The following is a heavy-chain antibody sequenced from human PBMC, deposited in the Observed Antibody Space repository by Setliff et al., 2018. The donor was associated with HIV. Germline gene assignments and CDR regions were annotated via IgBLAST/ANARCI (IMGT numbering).Heavy chain of an antibody. Sequence: ASVKVSCKASGYSFTSYGISWVRQAPGQGLEWIGWISAHNGNTNYAQKVQDRVTMTTDKSTSTAYMELRSLRSDDTAVYYCARVAFYGSGSYEDYWGQGTLVTVSS. V-gene: IGHV1-18*01. J-gene: IGHJ4*02. CDR3: ARVAFYGSGSYEDY. CDR1: GYSFTSYG. CDR2: ISAHNGNT. D-gene: IGHD3-10*01.